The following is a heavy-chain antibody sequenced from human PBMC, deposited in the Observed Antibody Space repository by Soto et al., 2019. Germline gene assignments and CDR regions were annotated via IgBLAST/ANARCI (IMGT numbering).Heavy chain of an antibody. V-gene: IGHV5-10-1*01. CDR2: IDPSDSYT. J-gene: IGHJ6*02. Sequence: PGESLKISCKGSGYSFTSYWISWVRQMPGKGLEWMGRIDPSDSYTNYNPSFQGHVTISADKSISTAYLQWSSLKASDTAMYYCARHIPYYYYYGMDVWGQGTTVTVSS. CDR3: ARHIPYYYYYGMDV. CDR1: GYSFTSYW. D-gene: IGHD2-21*01.